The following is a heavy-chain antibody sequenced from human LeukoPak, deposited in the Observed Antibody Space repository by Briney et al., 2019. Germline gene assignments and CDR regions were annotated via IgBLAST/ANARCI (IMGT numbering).Heavy chain of an antibody. CDR3: ARQRVVDSSVSY. Sequence: ASVKVSCKASGYTFTGYFIHWVRQAPGQGLEWMGWINPNSGGTNYAQKFQGRVTMTRDTSISTAYMELSRLRSDDTAVYYCARQRVVDSSVSYWGQGTLVTVSS. CDR1: GYTFTGYF. D-gene: IGHD3-22*01. CDR2: INPNSGGT. V-gene: IGHV1-2*02. J-gene: IGHJ4*02.